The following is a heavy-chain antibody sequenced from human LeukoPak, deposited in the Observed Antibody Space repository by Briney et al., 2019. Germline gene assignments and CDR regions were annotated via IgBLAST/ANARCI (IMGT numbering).Heavy chain of an antibody. D-gene: IGHD3-16*01. CDR2: INHSGST. Sequence: SETLSLTCAVYGGSFSGYYWSWNRQPPGKGLEWIGEINHSGSTNYNPSLKSRVTISVDTSKNQFSLKLSSVTAADTAVYYCARAGYDLGAFDIWGQGTMVTVSS. CDR1: GGSFSGYY. V-gene: IGHV4-34*01. CDR3: ARAGYDLGAFDI. J-gene: IGHJ3*02.